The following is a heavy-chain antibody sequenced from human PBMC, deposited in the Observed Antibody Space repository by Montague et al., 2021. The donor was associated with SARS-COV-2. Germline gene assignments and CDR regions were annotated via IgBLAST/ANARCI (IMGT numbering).Heavy chain of an antibody. D-gene: IGHD3-22*01. CDR2: SNHCGST. Sequence: SETLSLTCAVYGGSFSNHYWSWIRQPPGKGLEWIGESNHCGSTNXNPSLKSRVTVSVDTSKNQFSLNLRSVTAADTAVYYCARGTLSVKTALVVFLGGIYYFDSWGQGTLVAVSS. CDR3: ARGTLSVKTALVVFLGGIYYFDS. CDR1: GGSFSNHY. J-gene: IGHJ4*02. V-gene: IGHV4-34*01.